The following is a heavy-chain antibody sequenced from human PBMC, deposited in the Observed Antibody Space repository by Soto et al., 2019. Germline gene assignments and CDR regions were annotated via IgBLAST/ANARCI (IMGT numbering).Heavy chain of an antibody. J-gene: IGHJ4*02. CDR3: VRDVAIPGYPAH. V-gene: IGHV1-69*12. CDR1: GGTFSSYA. Sequence: QVQLVQSGAEVRQPASSVKVSCKTSGGTFSSYAISWVRQAPGQGLEWMGGIVPIVGTTTYAQKFQGRVTITAAEATRTASMELSRVRSDDTAVYYCVRDVAIPGYPAHWGQGTLVTVSS. CDR2: IVPIVGTT. D-gene: IGHD5-12*01.